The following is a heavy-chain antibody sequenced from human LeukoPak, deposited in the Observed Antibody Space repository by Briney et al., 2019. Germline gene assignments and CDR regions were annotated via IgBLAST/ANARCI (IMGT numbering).Heavy chain of an antibody. CDR1: GFTFRRYG. J-gene: IGHJ6*02. CDR2: ISYDGSNK. CDR3: AKDYYDSSGYYNYGMDV. Sequence: GGPLRLSCAASGFTFRRYGMHWVRQAPGKGLEWVAVISYDGSNKYYADSVKGRFTISRDNSKNTLYLQMNSLRAEDTAVYYCAKDYYDSSGYYNYGMDVWGQGTTVTVSS. D-gene: IGHD3-22*01. V-gene: IGHV3-30*18.